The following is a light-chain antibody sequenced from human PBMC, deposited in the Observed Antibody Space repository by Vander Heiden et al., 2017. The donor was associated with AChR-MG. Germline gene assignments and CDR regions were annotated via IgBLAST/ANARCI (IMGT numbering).Light chain of an antibody. CDR3: QQRYSTPPET. Sequence: DIQMPQSPSSLSASVGDRVTITCRASQSISSYLNWYQQKPGKAPKLLIYAASSLQSGVPSRFSGSGSGTDFTLTISSLQPEDFATYYCQQRYSTPPETFGQGTKVEIK. CDR1: QSISSY. J-gene: IGKJ1*01. CDR2: AAS. V-gene: IGKV1-39*01.